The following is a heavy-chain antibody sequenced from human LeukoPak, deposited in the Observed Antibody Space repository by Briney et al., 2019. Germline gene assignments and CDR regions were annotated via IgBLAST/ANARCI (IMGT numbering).Heavy chain of an antibody. Sequence: GGSLRLSCVASGFTFSSYWMHWVRQAPGKGLVWVSRISSDGSSTSYADSVKGRFTISRDNAKNTLYLQMNSLRAEDTAVYYCARKAGIAAAGNYFDYWGQGTLVTVSS. J-gene: IGHJ4*02. CDR1: GFTFSSYW. D-gene: IGHD6-13*01. V-gene: IGHV3-74*01. CDR2: ISSDGSST. CDR3: ARKAGIAAAGNYFDY.